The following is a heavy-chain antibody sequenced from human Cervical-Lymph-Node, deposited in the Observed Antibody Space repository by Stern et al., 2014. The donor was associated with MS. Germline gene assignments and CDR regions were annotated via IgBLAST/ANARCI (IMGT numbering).Heavy chain of an antibody. D-gene: IGHD3-16*01. Sequence: EVQLVESGAEVKKPGESLKISCKASGYTFTNYWIAWVRQMPGKGLEWLGVIYPGDSDTKYSPSFQGQVPISVDKSISTAYLQWGSLKASDTAMYYCTRDIMIREALDAFDIWGQGTMVTVSS. CDR1: GYTFTNYW. CDR3: TRDIMIREALDAFDI. CDR2: IYPGDSDT. J-gene: IGHJ3*02. V-gene: IGHV5-51*03.